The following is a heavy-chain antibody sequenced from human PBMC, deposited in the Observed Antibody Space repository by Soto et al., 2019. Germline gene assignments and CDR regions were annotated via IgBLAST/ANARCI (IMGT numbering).Heavy chain of an antibody. V-gene: IGHV3-15*01. CDR2: IKSKTDGGTT. Sequence: PGGSLRLSCAASGFTFSNAWMSWVRQAPGKGLEWVGRIKSKTDGGTTDYAAPVKGRFAISRDDSKNTLYLQMNSLKTEDTAVYYCTTAVVPAAISAFDIWGQGTMVTVSS. CDR3: TTAVVPAAISAFDI. J-gene: IGHJ3*02. D-gene: IGHD2-2*01. CDR1: GFTFSNAW.